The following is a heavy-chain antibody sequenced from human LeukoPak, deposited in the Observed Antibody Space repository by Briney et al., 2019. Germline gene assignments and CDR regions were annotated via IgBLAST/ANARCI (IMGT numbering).Heavy chain of an antibody. V-gene: IGHV4-39*01. CDR2: IYYSGST. D-gene: IGHD6-13*01. CDR1: GGSISSSSYY. CDR3: ARRVAAAENFDY. Sequence: PSQTLSLTCTVSGGSISSSSYYWGWIRQPPGKGLEWIGSIYYSGSTYYNPSLKSRVTISVDTSKNQFSLRLSSVTAADTAVYYCARRVAAAENFDYWGQGTLVTVSS. J-gene: IGHJ4*02.